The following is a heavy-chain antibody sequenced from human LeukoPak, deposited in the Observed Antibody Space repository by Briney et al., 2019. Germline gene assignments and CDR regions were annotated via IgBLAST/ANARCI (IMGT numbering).Heavy chain of an antibody. CDR1: GFTFSDSA. D-gene: IGHD3-3*01. CDR3: AKGGQDFDFWRFDL. V-gene: IGHV3-23*01. J-gene: IGHJ5*02. CDR2: ISDTGGRT. Sequence: GGSLRLSCAASGFTFSDSAVSWVRHSPGEGLKWVSSISDTGGRTFYADSVKGRFTITRDNSRNTVNLQMNSLRAGDTARYYCAKGGQDFDFWRFDLWGQGILVIVSS.